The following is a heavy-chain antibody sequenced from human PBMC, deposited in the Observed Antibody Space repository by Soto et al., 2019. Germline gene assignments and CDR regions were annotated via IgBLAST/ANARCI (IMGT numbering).Heavy chain of an antibody. D-gene: IGHD6-19*01. V-gene: IGHV4-4*07. Sequence: SETLSLTCSVSGADINTYSWTWIRQPAGKGLEWIGRIYTSAGINYNPSLKGRVTLSVDTSTNQVSLRLASVTAADTAIYYCARDREAGYNFYYGMDVWGQGTTVTVSS. CDR1: GADINTYS. CDR2: IYTSAGI. J-gene: IGHJ6*02. CDR3: ARDREAGYNFYYGMDV.